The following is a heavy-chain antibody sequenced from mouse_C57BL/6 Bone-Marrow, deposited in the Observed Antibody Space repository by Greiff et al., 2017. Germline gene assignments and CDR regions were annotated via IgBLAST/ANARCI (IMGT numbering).Heavy chain of an antibody. J-gene: IGHJ1*03. V-gene: IGHV1-55*01. Sequence: VQLQQPGAELVKPGASVKMSCKASGYTFTSYWITWVKQRPGQGLEWIGDIYPGSGSTNYNDKFKSKAPLTVDTSSSTAYMQLSSLTSEDSAVYYGARPFYSNDWYFDVWGTGTTVTVTS. D-gene: IGHD2-5*01. CDR3: ARPFYSNDWYFDV. CDR2: IYPGSGST. CDR1: GYTFTSYW.